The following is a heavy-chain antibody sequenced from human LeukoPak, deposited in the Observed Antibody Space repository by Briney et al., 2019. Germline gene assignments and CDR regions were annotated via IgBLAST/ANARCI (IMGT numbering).Heavy chain of an antibody. V-gene: IGHV3-48*03. J-gene: IGHJ4*02. D-gene: IGHD5-18*01. CDR1: GFTFSSYE. CDR3: ARDQDSYGYEREIDY. Sequence: GGSLRLSCAASGFTFSSYEMNWVRQAPGKGLEWVSYISSSGSTIYYADSVKGRFTISRDNAKNSLYLQMNSLRAEDTALYYCARDQDSYGYEREIDYWGQGTLVTVSS. CDR2: ISSSGSTI.